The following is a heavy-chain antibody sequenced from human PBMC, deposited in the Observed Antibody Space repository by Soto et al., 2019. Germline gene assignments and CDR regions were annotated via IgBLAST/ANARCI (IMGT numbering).Heavy chain of an antibody. V-gene: IGHV1-8*01. CDR3: SRGLMDYYGSGSYYSDY. CDR1: GYTFTSYD. J-gene: IGHJ4*02. CDR2: MNPNSGNT. D-gene: IGHD3-10*01. Sequence: ASVKVSCKASGYTFTSYDINWVRQATGQGLEWMGWMNPNSGNTGYAQKFQGRVTMTRNTSISTAYMELSSLRSEDTAVYFCSRGLMDYYGSGSYYSDYSGQGTLVTVSS.